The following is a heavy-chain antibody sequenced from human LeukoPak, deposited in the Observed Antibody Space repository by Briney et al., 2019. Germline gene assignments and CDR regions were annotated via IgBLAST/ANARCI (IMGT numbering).Heavy chain of an antibody. CDR3: ARDRVPYGSESYYKDY. Sequence: SGGSLRLSCAASGFLFSTYWMSWVRQAPGKGLEWVANIKQDGSEKYYVESVKGRFTISRDNAKKSLYLQKNSLRAEDMAVYYCARDRVPYGSESYYKDYWGQGTLVTVPS. J-gene: IGHJ4*02. V-gene: IGHV3-7*05. CDR1: GFLFSTYW. CDR2: IKQDGSEK. D-gene: IGHD3-10*01.